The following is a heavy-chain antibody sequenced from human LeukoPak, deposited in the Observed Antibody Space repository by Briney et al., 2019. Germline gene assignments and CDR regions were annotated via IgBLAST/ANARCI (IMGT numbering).Heavy chain of an antibody. CDR3: ARGIYDSSDFEYFQD. Sequence: ASVKVSCKASGYTFTGYYMHWVRQAPGQGLEWMGWINPNSGGTNYAQKFQGRVTLTRDTSISTAYMELSRLRSDDTAVYYCARGIYDSSDFEYFQDWGQGTLVTVSS. CDR2: INPNSGGT. V-gene: IGHV1-2*02. D-gene: IGHD3-22*01. J-gene: IGHJ1*01. CDR1: GYTFTGYY.